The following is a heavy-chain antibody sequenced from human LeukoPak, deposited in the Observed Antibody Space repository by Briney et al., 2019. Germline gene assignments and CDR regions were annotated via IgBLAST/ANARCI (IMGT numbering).Heavy chain of an antibody. D-gene: IGHD3-22*01. Sequence: ASVKVSCKAPGYTFTGYYMHWVRQAPGQGLEWMGWINPNSGGTNYAQKFQGRVTMTRDTSISTAYMELSRLRSDDTAVYYCARDTTDYYDSSGYYPHFEYWGQGTLVTVSS. V-gene: IGHV1-2*02. J-gene: IGHJ4*02. CDR2: INPNSGGT. CDR3: ARDTTDYYDSSGYYPHFEY. CDR1: GYTFTGYY.